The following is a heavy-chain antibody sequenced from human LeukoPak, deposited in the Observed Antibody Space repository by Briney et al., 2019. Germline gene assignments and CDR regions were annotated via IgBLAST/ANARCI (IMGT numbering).Heavy chain of an antibody. V-gene: IGHV3-23*01. D-gene: IGHD6-19*01. J-gene: IGHJ4*02. CDR2: ISGTGGGT. CDR1: GFTFSNYA. Sequence: GGSLRLSCAASGFTFSNYAMSWVRQAPGKGLEWVAAISGTGGGTYYADSVKGRFTISRDNSKNTRYLRMNSLRAEDTAVYFCARRPVAGTGYFDYWGQGALVTVSS. CDR3: ARRPVAGTGYFDY.